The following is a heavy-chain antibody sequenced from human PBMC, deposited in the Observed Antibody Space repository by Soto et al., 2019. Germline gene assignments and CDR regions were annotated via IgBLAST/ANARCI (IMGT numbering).Heavy chain of an antibody. CDR1: GGTFSSYT. D-gene: IGHD3-22*01. Sequence: QVQLVQSGAEVKKPGSSVKVSCKASGGTFSSYTISWVRQAPGQGLEWMGRIIPILGIANYAQKFQGRVTITADKSTSTAYMELSSLRSEDTAVYYCARGADDYDSSGVGLGYWGQGTLVTVSS. V-gene: IGHV1-69*02. J-gene: IGHJ4*02. CDR3: ARGADDYDSSGVGLGY. CDR2: IIPILGIA.